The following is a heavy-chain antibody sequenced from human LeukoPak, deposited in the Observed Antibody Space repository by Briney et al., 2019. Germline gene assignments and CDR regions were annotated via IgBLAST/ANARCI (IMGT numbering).Heavy chain of an antibody. J-gene: IGHJ5*02. CDR1: GGSISSSSYY. CDR3: ARGFFILTGYYWSGTYNWFDP. V-gene: IGHV4-39*07. Sequence: SETLSLTCTVSGGSISSSSYYWGWIRQPPGKGLEWIGSIYYSGSTYYNPSLKSRVTISVDTSKNQFSLKLSSVTAADTAVYYCARGFFILTGYYWSGTYNWFDPWGQGTLVTVSS. CDR2: IYYSGST. D-gene: IGHD3-9*01.